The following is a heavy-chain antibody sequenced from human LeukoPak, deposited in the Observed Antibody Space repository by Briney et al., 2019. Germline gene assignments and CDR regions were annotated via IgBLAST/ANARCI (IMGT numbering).Heavy chain of an antibody. CDR1: GGSISSSSYY. V-gene: IGHV4-39*01. CDR2: IYYSGST. Sequence: SETLSLTCTVSGGSISSSSYYWGWIRQPPGKGLEWIGSIYYSGSTYYNPSLKSRVTISVDTSKNQFSLKLSSVTAADTAVYYCARAPMPNYYYYYMDVWGKGTTVTVSS. D-gene: IGHD2-2*01. J-gene: IGHJ6*03. CDR3: ARAPMPNYYYYYMDV.